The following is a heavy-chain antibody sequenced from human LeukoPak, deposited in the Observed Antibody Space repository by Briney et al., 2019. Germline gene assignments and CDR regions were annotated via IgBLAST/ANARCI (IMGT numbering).Heavy chain of an antibody. Sequence: SVKVSCKASGGTFSSYAINWVRQAPGQGLEWMGRIIPIFGIANYAQKFQGRVTITADKSTSTAYMELSSLRSEDTAVYYCARVFQAMTNDDGDFWGRGILVTVSS. CDR2: IIPIFGIA. J-gene: IGHJ4*02. V-gene: IGHV1-69*04. CDR3: ARVFQAMTNDDGDF. CDR1: GGTFSSYA. D-gene: IGHD7-27*01.